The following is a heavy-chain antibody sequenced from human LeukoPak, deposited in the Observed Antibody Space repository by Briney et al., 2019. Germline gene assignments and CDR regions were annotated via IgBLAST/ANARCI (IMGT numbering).Heavy chain of an antibody. CDR3: ARDGSYGGNSPNWFDP. V-gene: IGHV4-59*01. CDR1: GGSISSYY. J-gene: IGHJ5*02. D-gene: IGHD4-23*01. Sequence: SETLSLTCTVSGGSISSYYWSWIRQPPWKGLEWIGYIYYSGSTNYNPSLKSRVTISVDTSKNQFSLKLSSVTAADTAVYYCARDGSYGGNSPNWFDPWGQGTLVTVSS. CDR2: IYYSGST.